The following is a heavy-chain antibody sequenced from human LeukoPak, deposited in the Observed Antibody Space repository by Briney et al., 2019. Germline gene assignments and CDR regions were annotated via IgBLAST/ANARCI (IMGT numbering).Heavy chain of an antibody. CDR2: IRSKAYGGTT. J-gene: IGHJ4*02. CDR3: TRVSDYYYDSSVDDY. V-gene: IGHV3-49*04. D-gene: IGHD3-22*01. CDR1: GFTFGDYA. Sequence: SGGSLRLSCTASGFTFGDYAMSWVRQAPGKGLEWVGFIRSKAYGGTTEYAASVKGRFTISRDDSKSIAYLQMNSLKTEDTAVYYCTRVSDYYYDSSVDDYWGQGTLVTVSS.